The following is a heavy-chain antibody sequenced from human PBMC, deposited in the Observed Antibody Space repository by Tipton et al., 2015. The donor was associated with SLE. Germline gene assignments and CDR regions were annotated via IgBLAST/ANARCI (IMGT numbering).Heavy chain of an antibody. J-gene: IGHJ4*02. Sequence: TLSLTCAVSGGSMNSGGASWGWIRQPRGKGLEWIGSIYYSGSTYYNPSLKSRVTISVDTSKNQFSLKLSSVTAADTAVYYCARLRDIVLYWGQGTLVTVSS. CDR1: GGSMNSGGAS. CDR2: IYYSGST. CDR3: ARLRDIVLY. V-gene: IGHV4-30-2*03. D-gene: IGHD2-15*01.